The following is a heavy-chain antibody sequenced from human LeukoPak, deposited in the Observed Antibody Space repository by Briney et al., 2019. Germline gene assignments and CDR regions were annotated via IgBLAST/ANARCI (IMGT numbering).Heavy chain of an antibody. Sequence: GASVKVSCKASGYTLTDKHLYWVRQAPGQGLEWMGRIDPNSGGTNFAQKFQGRVTMTRDTSITTAYMELSSLRSDDTAIYYCARDRDTSGYYYMDVWGKGTTVTVS. V-gene: IGHV1-2*06. CDR2: IDPNSGGT. J-gene: IGHJ6*03. CDR1: GYTLTDKH. CDR3: ARDRDTSGYYYMDV.